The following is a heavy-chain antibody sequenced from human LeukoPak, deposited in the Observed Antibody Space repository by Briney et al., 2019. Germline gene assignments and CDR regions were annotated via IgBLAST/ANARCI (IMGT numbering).Heavy chain of an antibody. CDR2: INHSGST. D-gene: IGHD2-21*01. V-gene: IGHV4-34*01. CDR3: AGYCGGDCYPLYRIDY. J-gene: IGHJ4*02. Sequence: SETLSLTCAVYGGSFSGYYWSRIRQPPGKGLEWIGEINHSGSTNYNPSLKSRVTISVDTSKNQFSLKLSSVTAADTAVYYCAGYCGGDCYPLYRIDYWGQGTLVTVSS. CDR1: GGSFSGYY.